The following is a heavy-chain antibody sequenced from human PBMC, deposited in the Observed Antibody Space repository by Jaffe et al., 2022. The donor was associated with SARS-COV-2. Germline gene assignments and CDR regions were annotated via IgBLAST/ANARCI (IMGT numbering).Heavy chain of an antibody. CDR3: TTYSVRYYGSGSYYPADY. D-gene: IGHD3-10*01. J-gene: IGHJ4*02. CDR2: IKTKTDGGTT. V-gene: IGHV3-15*01. Sequence: EVQLVESGGGLVKPGGSLRLSCAASGFTFSNAWMSWVRQAPGKGLEWVGRIKTKTDGGTTEYAAPVKGRFTISRDDSENTLYLQMNSLKTEDTAVYYCTTYSVRYYGSGSYYPADYWGQGTLLTVSS. CDR1: GFTFSNAW.